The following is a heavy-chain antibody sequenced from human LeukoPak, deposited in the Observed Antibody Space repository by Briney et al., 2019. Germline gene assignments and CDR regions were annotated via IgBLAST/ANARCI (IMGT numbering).Heavy chain of an antibody. D-gene: IGHD2-2*01. CDR2: IYTSGST. Sequence: PSQTLPLTCTVSGGSISSGSYYWSWIRQPAGKGLEWIGRIYTSGSTNYNPSLKSRVTISVDTSKNQFSLKLSSVTAADTAVYYCARDNPYCSSTSCFVDYWGQGTLVTVSS. J-gene: IGHJ4*02. CDR1: GGSISSGSYY. V-gene: IGHV4-61*02. CDR3: ARDNPYCSSTSCFVDY.